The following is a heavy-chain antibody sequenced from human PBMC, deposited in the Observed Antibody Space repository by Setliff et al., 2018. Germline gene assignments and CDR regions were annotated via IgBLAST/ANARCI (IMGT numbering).Heavy chain of an antibody. CDR1: GGSISTTDYY. V-gene: IGHV4-61*02. CDR3: ARQTRYGYGDYAIDY. Sequence: SETLSLTCTVSGGSISTTDYYWSWIRQPPGKGLEWIGRMFSSGSTNYNSSLRSRVTISGDASKNQLSLKLSSVTAADTAVYYCARQTRYGYGDYAIDYWGQGRLVTVSS. D-gene: IGHD4-17*01. J-gene: IGHJ4*02. CDR2: MFSSGST.